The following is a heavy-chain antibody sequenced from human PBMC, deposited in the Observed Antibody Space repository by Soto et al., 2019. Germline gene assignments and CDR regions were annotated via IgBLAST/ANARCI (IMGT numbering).Heavy chain of an antibody. CDR2: ISAYNGNT. V-gene: IGHV1-18*01. Sequence: AASVKVSCKASGYTFTSYGISWVRQAPGQGLEWMGWISAYNGNTNYAQKLQGRVTMTTDTSTSTAYVELRSLRSDDTAVYYCAMAPRGYSYGYINYYGMDVWGQGTTVTVSS. D-gene: IGHD5-18*01. CDR3: AMAPRGYSYGYINYYGMDV. J-gene: IGHJ6*02. CDR1: GYTFTSYG.